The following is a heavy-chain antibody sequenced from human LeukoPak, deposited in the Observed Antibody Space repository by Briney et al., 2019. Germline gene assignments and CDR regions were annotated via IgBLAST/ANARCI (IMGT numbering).Heavy chain of an antibody. J-gene: IGHJ4*02. V-gene: IGHV1-2*02. CDR3: ARVRLADERAWAY. Sequence: ASVKVSCKASGYTFSDFYIHCVRQAPGQGLEYVGWITPKSGDTYSPQRFQGRVTMTRDASISTAYMELSRLRSDDTAVYFCARVRLADERAWAYWGQGTLVTVSS. CDR2: ITPKSGDT. D-gene: IGHD3-3*02. CDR1: GYTFSDFY.